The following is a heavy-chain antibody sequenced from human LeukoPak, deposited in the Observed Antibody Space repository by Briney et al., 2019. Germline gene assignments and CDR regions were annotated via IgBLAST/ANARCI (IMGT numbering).Heavy chain of an antibody. D-gene: IGHD5-12*01. V-gene: IGHV4-4*02. CDR2: IYHSGST. Sequence: PSETLSLTCAVSGGSISSSNWWSWVRQPPGEGLEWIGEIYHSGSTNYNPSLKSRVTISVDTSKNQFSLKLSSVTAADTAVYYCARGRRSGYDYRLFDYWGQGTLVTVSS. CDR1: GGSISSSNW. CDR3: ARGRRSGYDYRLFDY. J-gene: IGHJ4*02.